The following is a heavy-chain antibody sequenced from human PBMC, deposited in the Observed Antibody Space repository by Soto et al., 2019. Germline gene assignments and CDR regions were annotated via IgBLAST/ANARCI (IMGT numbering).Heavy chain of an antibody. J-gene: IGHJ4*02. CDR2: IWYDGSNK. CDR3: ASNYYDSSGYTPGHGPGGY. V-gene: IGHV3-33*01. D-gene: IGHD3-22*01. Sequence: GGSLRLSCAASGFTFSSYGMHWVRQAPGKGLEWVAVIWYDGSNKYYADSVKGRFTISRDNSKNTLYLQMNSLRAEDTAVYYCASNYYDSSGYTPGHGPGGYWGQGTLVTVSS. CDR1: GFTFSSYG.